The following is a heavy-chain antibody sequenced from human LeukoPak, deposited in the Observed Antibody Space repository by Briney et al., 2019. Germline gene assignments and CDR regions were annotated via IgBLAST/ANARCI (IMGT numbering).Heavy chain of an antibody. D-gene: IGHD5-12*01. CDR3: ATDRSGYDLGYYGLDV. CDR2: INPNSGGT. Sequence: ASVKVSCKASGYTFTGYYLHWVRQAPAQGLEWMGWINPNSGGTSYAQKFQGRVTMTRDTSINTAYMELSRLRSDDTDVYYCATDRSGYDLGYYGLDVWGRGTTVTVS. V-gene: IGHV1-2*02. J-gene: IGHJ6*02. CDR1: GYTFTGYY.